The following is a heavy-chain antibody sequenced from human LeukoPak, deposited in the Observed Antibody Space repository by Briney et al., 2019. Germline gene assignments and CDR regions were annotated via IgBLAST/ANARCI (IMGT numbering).Heavy chain of an antibody. CDR3: VRRDGYGAYGI. CDR1: GYSFTNFW. D-gene: IGHD5-24*01. Sequence: GESLKISCEGSGYSFTNFWIAWVRQMPGKGLEWMGIIYPGDSDTRYSPSFQGQVTISADKSISTAYLQWSSLKASDTAMYYCVRRDGYGAYGIWGQGAMVTVSS. V-gene: IGHV5-51*01. CDR2: IYPGDSDT. J-gene: IGHJ3*02.